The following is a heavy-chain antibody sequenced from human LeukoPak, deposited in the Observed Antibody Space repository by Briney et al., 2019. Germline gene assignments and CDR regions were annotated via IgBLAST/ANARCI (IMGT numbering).Heavy chain of an antibody. D-gene: IGHD6-19*01. V-gene: IGHV3-74*01. J-gene: IGHJ1*01. CDR1: GFTFSSYE. CDR3: ARGRVELAGTAVNFLSSEFFHH. CDR2: VNSDGSKT. Sequence: GGSLRLSCAASGFTFSSYEMNWVRQAPGKGLEWVSRVNSDGSKTDYADSVRGRFTISRDNAQNTVHLQMNSLRAEDTSVYFCARGRVELAGTAVNFLSSEFFHHWGQGTLVTVSS.